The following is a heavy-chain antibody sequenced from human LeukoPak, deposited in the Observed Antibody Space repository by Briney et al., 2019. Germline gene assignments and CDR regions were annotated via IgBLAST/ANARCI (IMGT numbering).Heavy chain of an antibody. J-gene: IGHJ4*02. CDR3: AREGGLRFLEWLPGAYYFDY. CDR2: ISGSGGST. Sequence: GGSLRLSCAASGFTFSSYAMSWVRQAPGKGLEWVSAISGSGGSTYYADSVKGRFTISRDNSKNSLYLQMNSLRAEDTAVYYCAREGGLRFLEWLPGAYYFDYWGQGTLVTVSS. D-gene: IGHD3-3*01. CDR1: GFTFSSYA. V-gene: IGHV3-23*01.